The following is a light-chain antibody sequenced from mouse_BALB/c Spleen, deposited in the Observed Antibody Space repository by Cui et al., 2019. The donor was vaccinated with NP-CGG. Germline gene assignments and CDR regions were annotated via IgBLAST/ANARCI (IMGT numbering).Light chain of an antibody. CDR3: ALWYSNHWV. CDR2: GTN. Sequence: QAVVNQESALTTSPGETVTLNCRSSTGAVTTSNYANWVQEKPDHLFTVLIGGTNNRAPGVPARFSGSLIGDKAALTITGAQTEDEALYFCALWYSNHWVFGGGTKLTVL. V-gene: IGLV1*01. J-gene: IGLJ1*01. CDR1: TGAVTTSNY.